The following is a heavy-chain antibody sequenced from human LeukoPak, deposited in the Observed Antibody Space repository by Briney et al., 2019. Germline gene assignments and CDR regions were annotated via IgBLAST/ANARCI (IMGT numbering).Heavy chain of an antibody. CDR1: GFTFSNYA. J-gene: IGHJ4*02. CDR2: ISGSGGST. Sequence: GGSLRLSCAASGFTFSNYAMSWVRQAPGKGLEWVSAISGSGGSTYYADSVKGRLTISRDNSKNTLNLQMNSLRAEDTAVYYCAKTAYYYDSSGFYRLGYFDYWGQGTLVTVSS. V-gene: IGHV3-23*01. D-gene: IGHD3-22*01. CDR3: AKTAYYYDSSGFYRLGYFDY.